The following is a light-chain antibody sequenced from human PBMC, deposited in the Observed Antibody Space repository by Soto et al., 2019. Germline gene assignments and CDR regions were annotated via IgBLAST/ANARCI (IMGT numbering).Light chain of an antibody. CDR3: CSYAGSYTLV. CDR1: SSDVGGYNF. CDR2: DVS. Sequence: QSALTQPRSVSGSPGQSVTISCTGTSSDVGGYNFVSWYQHHPGKAPKFMIYDVSKRPSGVPDRFSGSKSGSTASLTISGLQAEDEADYYCCSYAGSYTLVFGGGTKLTVL. J-gene: IGLJ3*02. V-gene: IGLV2-11*01.